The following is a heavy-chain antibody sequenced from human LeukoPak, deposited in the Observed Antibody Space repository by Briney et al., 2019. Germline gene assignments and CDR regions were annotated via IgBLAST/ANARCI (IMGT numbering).Heavy chain of an antibody. CDR3: VSSLEGSSCDY. D-gene: IGHD6-13*01. CDR1: GFTFSSYG. Sequence: GGSLRLSCAASGFTFSSYGMHWVRQAPDKGLEWVSFIQSDGNNKYYADSVKGRFTISRDNSKNTLYLQMSSLRVEDTAVYYCVSSLEGSSCDYWGQGTLVTVSS. V-gene: IGHV3-30*02. J-gene: IGHJ4*02. CDR2: IQSDGNNK.